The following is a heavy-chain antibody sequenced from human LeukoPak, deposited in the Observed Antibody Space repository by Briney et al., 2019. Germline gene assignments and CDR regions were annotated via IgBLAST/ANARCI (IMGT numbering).Heavy chain of an antibody. CDR1: RFTFSSYG. V-gene: IGHV3-23*01. D-gene: IGHD5-18*01. Sequence: GGTLRLSCAASRFTFSSYGMSWVRQAPGKGLEWVSAISGSGGSTYYADSVKGRFTISRDNSKNTLYLQMNSLRAEDTAVYYCAKDRTWIRDWFDPWGQGTLVTVSS. CDR2: ISGSGGST. J-gene: IGHJ5*02. CDR3: AKDRTWIRDWFDP.